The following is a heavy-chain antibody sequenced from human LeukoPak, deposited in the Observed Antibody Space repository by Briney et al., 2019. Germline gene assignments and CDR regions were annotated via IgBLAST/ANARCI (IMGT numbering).Heavy chain of an antibody. CDR1: GGSINSYY. D-gene: IGHD2-2*01. CDR3: ARGDIVVVPVSQKPSPYYYYYYMDV. CDR2: IYYSGST. Sequence: SETLSLTCTVSGGSINSYYWSWIRQPPGKGLEWIGYIYYSGSTNYNPSLKSRVTISVDTSKNQFSLKLSSVTAADTAVYYCARGDIVVVPVSQKPSPYYYYYYMDVWGKGTTVTVSS. J-gene: IGHJ6*03. V-gene: IGHV4-59*01.